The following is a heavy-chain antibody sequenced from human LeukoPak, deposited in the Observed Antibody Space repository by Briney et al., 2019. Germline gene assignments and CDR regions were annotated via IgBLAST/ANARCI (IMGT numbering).Heavy chain of an antibody. Sequence: GGSLRLSCAASGFTFSSSAMSWVRQAPGKGLEWVSTIRGSGGSTYYADSVKGRFTVSRDNSENTLYLQMNSLRAEDTAVYYCAKDAVGSAYWGQGTLVTVSS. J-gene: IGHJ4*02. CDR2: IRGSGGST. CDR3: AKDAVGSAY. V-gene: IGHV3-23*01. CDR1: GFTFSSSA. D-gene: IGHD3-10*01.